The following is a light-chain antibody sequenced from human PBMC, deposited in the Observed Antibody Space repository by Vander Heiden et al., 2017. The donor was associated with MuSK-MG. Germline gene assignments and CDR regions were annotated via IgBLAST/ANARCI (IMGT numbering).Light chain of an antibody. CDR3: QQSYNIPRT. Sequence: DLQVTQSPSSLSASVGDRVTIICRASQSITKYLNWYQQKPGKAPKLLIYAASSLQSGVPTRFRGSGSWTDFTLTISGLQPEDLATYYCQQSYNIPRTFGQGTKVEIK. CDR2: AAS. CDR1: QSITKY. V-gene: IGKV1-39*01. J-gene: IGKJ1*01.